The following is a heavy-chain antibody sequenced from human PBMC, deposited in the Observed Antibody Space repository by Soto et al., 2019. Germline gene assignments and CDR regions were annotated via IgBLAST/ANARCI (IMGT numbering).Heavy chain of an antibody. V-gene: IGHV4-4*02. D-gene: IGHD6-19*01. Sequence: SETLSLTCAVSGGSISSSNWWSWVRQPPGKGLEWIGEIYHSGSTNYNPSLKSRVTISVDKSKSQFSLKLSSVTAADTAVYYCARTSIAVAGKFDYWGQGTLVTVSS. CDR1: GGSISSSNW. CDR3: ARTSIAVAGKFDY. CDR2: IYHSGST. J-gene: IGHJ4*02.